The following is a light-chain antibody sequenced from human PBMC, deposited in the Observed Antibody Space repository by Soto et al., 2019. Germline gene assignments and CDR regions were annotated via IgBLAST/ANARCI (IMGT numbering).Light chain of an antibody. V-gene: IGKV3-11*01. J-gene: IGKJ5*01. CDR1: QSVSSY. CDR3: QQRSNWPPIT. Sequence: EIVLTQSPATLSLSPGERANLSCRASQSVSSYLAWYQQKPGQAPRLLIYDASNRATGIPARFSGSGSGTDFTLTISSREPEDFAVYYRQQRSNWPPITFGQGTRLEIK. CDR2: DAS.